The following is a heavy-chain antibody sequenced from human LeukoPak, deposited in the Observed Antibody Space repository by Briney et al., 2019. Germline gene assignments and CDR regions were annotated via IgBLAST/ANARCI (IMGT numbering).Heavy chain of an antibody. Sequence: ASVKVSCKASGYTFTNYGITWVRQAPGQGLEWMGWISAYNGNTKYAQKLQGRVTMTTDTSTSTAYMELKSLRSDDPAVYYWARALRLEEEYYFDNWGQGTLVTVSS. D-gene: IGHD4-17*01. CDR2: ISAYNGNT. V-gene: IGHV1-18*01. CDR3: ARALRLEEEYYFDN. CDR1: GYTFTNYG. J-gene: IGHJ4*02.